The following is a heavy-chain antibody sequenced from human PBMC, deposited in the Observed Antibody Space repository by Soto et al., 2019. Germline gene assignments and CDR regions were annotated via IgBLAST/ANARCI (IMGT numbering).Heavy chain of an antibody. CDR3: ARGNPFNYAGFDV. Sequence: GASVKVSCKASGYTFSDFEINWLRQASGQGPEWMGWMNAKSGDTFFPQRFQGKSNMTWDTSLSTAYMEVGSLTSDDTAIYYCARGNPFNYAGFDVWGQGTTVTVSS. D-gene: IGHD4-4*01. CDR2: MNAKSGDT. J-gene: IGHJ6*02. V-gene: IGHV1-8*01. CDR1: GYTFSDFE.